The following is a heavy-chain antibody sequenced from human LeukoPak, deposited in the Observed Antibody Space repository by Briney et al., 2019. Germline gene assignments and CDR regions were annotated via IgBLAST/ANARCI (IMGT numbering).Heavy chain of an antibody. D-gene: IGHD1-26*01. J-gene: IGHJ4*02. V-gene: IGHV3-33*01. CDR3: AGGSGISDF. CDR1: GFTFSNYG. Sequence: GGSLRLSCAASGFTFSNYGMHWVRQAPGKGLEWVALIWHDGSNKYYADSVKGRFTISRDNSKNTLYLQVNSLRAEDTAVYYCAGGSGISDFWGQGTLVTVSS. CDR2: IWHDGSNK.